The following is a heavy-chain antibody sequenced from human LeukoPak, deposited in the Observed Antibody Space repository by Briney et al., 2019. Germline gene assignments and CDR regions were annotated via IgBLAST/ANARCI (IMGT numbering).Heavy chain of an antibody. J-gene: IGHJ6*02. CDR1: GYTFTSYG. Sequence: ASVKVSCKASGYTFTSYGISWVRQAPGQGLEWMGWISAYNGNTNYAQKLQGRVTMTTDTSTSTAYMELRSLRSDDTAVYYCARGYSSGWSTIYYYSGMDVWGQGTTVTVSS. CDR2: ISAYNGNT. V-gene: IGHV1-18*01. CDR3: ARGYSSGWSTIYYYSGMDV. D-gene: IGHD6-19*01.